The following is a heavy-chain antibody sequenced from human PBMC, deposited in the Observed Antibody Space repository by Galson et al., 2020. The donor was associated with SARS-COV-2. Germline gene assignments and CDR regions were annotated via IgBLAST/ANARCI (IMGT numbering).Heavy chain of an antibody. CDR3: AREGSGSTMVTDY. CDR2: ISYDGSNK. Sequence: GESLKISCAASGFTFSSYAMHWVRQAPGKGLEWVAVISYDGSNKYYADSVKGRFTISRDNSKNTLYLQMNSLRAEDTAVYYCAREGSGSTMVTDYCGQGTLFTVSS. V-gene: IGHV3-30*01. D-gene: IGHD5-18*01. CDR1: GFTFSSYA. J-gene: IGHJ4*02.